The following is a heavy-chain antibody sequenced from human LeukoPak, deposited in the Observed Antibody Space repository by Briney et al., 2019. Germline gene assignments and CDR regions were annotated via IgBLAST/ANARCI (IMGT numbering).Heavy chain of an antibody. J-gene: IGHJ5*02. Sequence: GASVKVSCKAFGYIFSNHAMHWVRQAPGQRLEWMGWINPGNGNTRYSQKFQGRVTISRDTSASTAYMELSSPRYEDTAVYYCAREVGYGSGENWFDPWGQGTLVTVSS. CDR1: GYIFSNHA. V-gene: IGHV1-3*01. CDR2: INPGNGNT. D-gene: IGHD3-10*01. CDR3: AREVGYGSGENWFDP.